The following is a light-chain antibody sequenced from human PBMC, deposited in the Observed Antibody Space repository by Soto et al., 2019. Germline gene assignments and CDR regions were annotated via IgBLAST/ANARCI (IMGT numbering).Light chain of an antibody. CDR2: EAS. V-gene: IGLV2-23*01. CDR1: SSDVGSYKL. Sequence: QSALPQPASASGYPGQSMTISCTGTSSDVGSYKLVSWYQQHPGKAPKLMIYEASKRPSGVSHRFSGSKSGSTASLTISGLQAEDEADYYCCSYAGSRIHVFGSGTKVTVL. CDR3: CSYAGSRIHV. J-gene: IGLJ1*01.